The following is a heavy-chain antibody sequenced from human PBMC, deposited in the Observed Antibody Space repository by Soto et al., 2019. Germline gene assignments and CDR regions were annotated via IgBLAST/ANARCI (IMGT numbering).Heavy chain of an antibody. J-gene: IGHJ4*02. CDR3: ASAQSKYYYDSPGLDY. CDR2: INSDGSST. V-gene: IGHV3-74*01. CDR1: GFTFSSYW. D-gene: IGHD3-22*01. Sequence: PGGSLRLSCAASGFTFSSYWMHWVRQAPGKGLVWVSRINSDGSSTSYAYAVKGRFTISGDNAKNTLYLQMNSLRAEDTAVYYCASAQSKYYYDSPGLDYWGQGTLVTVSS.